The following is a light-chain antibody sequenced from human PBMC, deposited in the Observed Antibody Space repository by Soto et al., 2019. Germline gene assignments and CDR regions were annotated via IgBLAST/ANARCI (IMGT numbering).Light chain of an antibody. Sequence: QSALTQPASVSGSPGQSITISCTGTSSDVGGYNYVTWYQQHPGKAPKLMIYEVSNRPSGVSNRFSGSKSGNTASLTISGLQAKDEAHYYCSSYTSSSKGVFGTGTKVTVL. CDR1: SSDVGGYNY. V-gene: IGLV2-14*01. J-gene: IGLJ1*01. CDR3: SSYTSSSKGV. CDR2: EVS.